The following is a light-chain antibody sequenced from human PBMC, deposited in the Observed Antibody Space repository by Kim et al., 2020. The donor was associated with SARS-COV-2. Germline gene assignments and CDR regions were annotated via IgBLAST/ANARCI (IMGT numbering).Light chain of an antibody. CDR3: QQYGSSPKT. Sequence: SPGERATLSCRASQSVSRSYLAWYQQKPSQAPRLLIYGASSRATGIPDRFSGSGSGTDFTLTISRLEPEDFAVYYCQQYGSSPKTFGQGTKVDIK. CDR1: QSVSRSY. J-gene: IGKJ1*01. CDR2: GAS. V-gene: IGKV3-20*01.